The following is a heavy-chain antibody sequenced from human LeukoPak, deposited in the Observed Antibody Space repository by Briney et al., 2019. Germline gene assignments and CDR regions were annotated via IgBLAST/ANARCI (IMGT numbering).Heavy chain of an antibody. CDR2: ISAYNGNT. D-gene: IGHD3-9*01. J-gene: IGHJ3*02. CDR1: GYTFTSYG. CDR3: ARVLTGPDAFDI. V-gene: IGHV1-18*01. Sequence: ASVKVSCKASGYTFTSYGISWVRQAPGQGLEWMGWISAYNGNTNYAQKLQGRVTMTRDMSTSTVYMELSSLRSEDTAVYYCARVLTGPDAFDIWGQGTMVTVSS.